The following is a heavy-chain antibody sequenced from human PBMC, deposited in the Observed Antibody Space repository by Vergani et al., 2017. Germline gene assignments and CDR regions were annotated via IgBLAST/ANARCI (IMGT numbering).Heavy chain of an antibody. J-gene: IGHJ4*02. Sequence: VQLVESGGNLVKPGGSLRLSCAASGFTFSDYYMTWIRQAPGKGLEWVSTISSDGGSTYYADSVKGRFTISRDNSKNTLSLQMNSLTAEDTAVYYCAKDNVPGYYDSSGYCDYWGQGTLVTVSS. CDR2: ISSDGGST. D-gene: IGHD3-22*01. CDR3: AKDNVPGYYDSSGYCDY. CDR1: GFTFSDYY. V-gene: IGHV3-23*04.